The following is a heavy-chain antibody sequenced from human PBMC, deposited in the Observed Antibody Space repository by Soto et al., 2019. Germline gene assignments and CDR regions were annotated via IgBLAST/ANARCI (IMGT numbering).Heavy chain of an antibody. CDR3: ARGGASSQWFDP. CDR1: GGSLSSGGYY. V-gene: IGHV4-31*03. J-gene: IGHJ5*02. Sequence: SETLSLTCTVSGGSLSSGGYYWSWIRQHPGKGLEWIAFIYYSGGTNYNPSLKSRVTISVDTSKNQFSLKLNSVTAADTAVYYCARGGASSQWFDPWGQGTLVTVS. D-gene: IGHD3-10*01. CDR2: IYYSGGT.